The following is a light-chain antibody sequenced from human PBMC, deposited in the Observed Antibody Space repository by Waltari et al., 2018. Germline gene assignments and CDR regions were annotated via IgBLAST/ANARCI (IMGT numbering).Light chain of an antibody. CDR3: QSYDSSLSGWV. CDR1: SSNIGAGYD. J-gene: IGLJ3*02. CDR2: GNT. V-gene: IGLV1-40*01. Sequence: QSVLTQPPSVSGAPGQRVTISCTGSSSNIGAGYDVHWYQQVPGTAPKLLIYGNTNRPSGVPDRFSGSKSGTSASLAITGRQAEDEADYYCQSYDSSLSGWVFGGGTKLTVL.